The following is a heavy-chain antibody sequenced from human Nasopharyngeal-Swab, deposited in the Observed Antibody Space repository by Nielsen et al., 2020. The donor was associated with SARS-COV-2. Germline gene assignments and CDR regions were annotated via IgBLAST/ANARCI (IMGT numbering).Heavy chain of an antibody. V-gene: IGHV4-34*01. D-gene: IGHD2-2*01. Sequence: SETLSLTCAVYGGSFSAYYWGWIRQPPGKGLEWIAEINHSGSTNYNPSLKSRVTLSVDTSMNQFSLGLRSVTAADTAVYYCARGLSGIVPAPILGLGPYYYYYYMDAWGKGTTVTVSS. CDR1: GGSFSAYY. CDR3: ARGLSGIVPAPILGLGPYYYYYYMDA. J-gene: IGHJ6*03. CDR2: INHSGST.